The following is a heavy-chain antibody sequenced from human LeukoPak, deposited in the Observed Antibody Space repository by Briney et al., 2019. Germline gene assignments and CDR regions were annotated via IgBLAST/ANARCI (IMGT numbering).Heavy chain of an antibody. CDR2: IRSKAYGGTT. CDR3: TRRVDYFDY. CDR1: GFPFGDYT. Sequence: PGGSLRLSCTSSGFPFGDYTMNWVRQAPGKGLGWVGFIRSKAYGGTTEYAASVTGRFTISRDDSKSIAYLQMNSLKTEDTAVYYFTRRVDYFDYWGQGTLVTVSS. V-gene: IGHV3-49*04. J-gene: IGHJ4*02.